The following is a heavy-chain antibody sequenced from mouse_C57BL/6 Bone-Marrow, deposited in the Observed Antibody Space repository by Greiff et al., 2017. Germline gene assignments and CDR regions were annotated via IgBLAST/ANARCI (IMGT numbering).Heavy chain of an antibody. CDR2: IDPSDSYT. CDR1: GYTFTSYW. Sequence: QVQLQQPGAELVMPGASVKLSCKASGYTFTSYWMHWVKQRPGQGLEWIGEIDPSDSYTTYNQKFKGKSTLTVDKSSSTAYMQLSSLTSEDSAVYYCAKGDGYRFAYWGQGTLVTVSA. V-gene: IGHV1-69*01. D-gene: IGHD2-3*01. J-gene: IGHJ3*01. CDR3: AKGDGYRFAY.